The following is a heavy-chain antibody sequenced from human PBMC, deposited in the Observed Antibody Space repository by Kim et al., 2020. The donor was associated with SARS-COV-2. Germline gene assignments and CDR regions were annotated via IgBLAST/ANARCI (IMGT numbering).Heavy chain of an antibody. CDR1: GFTFGDYA. CDR3: AKDHKLRFLEWLSFGGYFDY. D-gene: IGHD3-3*01. Sequence: GGSLRLSCAASGFTFGDYAMHWVRQAPGKGLEWVSGISWNSGSIGYADSVKGRFTISRDNAKNSLCLQMNSLRAEDTALYYCAKDHKLRFLEWLSFGGYFDYWGQGTLVTVSS. J-gene: IGHJ4*02. CDR2: ISWNSGSI. V-gene: IGHV3-9*01.